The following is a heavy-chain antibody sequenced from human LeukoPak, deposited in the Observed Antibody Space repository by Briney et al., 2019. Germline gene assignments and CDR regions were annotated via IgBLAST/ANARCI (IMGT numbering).Heavy chain of an antibody. V-gene: IGHV1-3*01. J-gene: IGHJ4*02. CDR3: AREPFLQGGSYSPFDY. D-gene: IGHD2-21*01. CDR1: GYTLTNYA. CDR2: INPDNGDT. Sequence: ASVKVSCKASGYTLTNYAMQWVRQAPGQRLEWMGWINPDNGDTKYLQKFQGRVTITRDTSASTVYMELKSLRSEDTAVYYCAREPFLQGGSYSPFDYWGQGTLVTVSS.